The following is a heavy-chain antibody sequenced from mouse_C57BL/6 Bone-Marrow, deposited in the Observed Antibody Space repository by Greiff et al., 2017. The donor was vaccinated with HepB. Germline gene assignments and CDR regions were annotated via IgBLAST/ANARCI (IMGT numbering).Heavy chain of an antibody. V-gene: IGHV5-4*01. CDR1: GFTFSSYA. Sequence: EVQLVESGGGLVKPGGSLKLSCAASGFTFSSYAMSWVRQTPEKRLEWVATISDGGSYTYYPDNVKGRFTISRDNAKNNLYLQMSHLKSEDTAMYYCARDPNWDFDYWGQGTTLTVSS. D-gene: IGHD4-1*01. CDR3: ARDPNWDFDY. J-gene: IGHJ2*01. CDR2: ISDGGSYT.